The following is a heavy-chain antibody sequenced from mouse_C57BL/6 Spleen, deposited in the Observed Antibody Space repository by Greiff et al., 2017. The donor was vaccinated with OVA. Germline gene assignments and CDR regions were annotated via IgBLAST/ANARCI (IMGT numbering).Heavy chain of an antibody. CDR3: ARPLYGSSYDWYFDV. J-gene: IGHJ1*03. CDR1: GYSITSGYY. D-gene: IGHD1-1*01. V-gene: IGHV3-6*01. Sequence: VQLQQSGPGLVKPSQSLSLTCSVTGYSITSGYYWNWIRQFPGNKLEWMGYISYDGSNNYNPSLKNRISITRDTSKNQFFLKLNSVTTEDTATYYCARPLYGSSYDWYFDVWGTGTTVTVSS. CDR2: ISYDGSN.